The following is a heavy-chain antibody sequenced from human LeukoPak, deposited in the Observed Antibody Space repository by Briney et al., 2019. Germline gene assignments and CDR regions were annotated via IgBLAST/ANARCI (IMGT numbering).Heavy chain of an antibody. CDR3: ARDAFIGIFDI. D-gene: IGHD3-16*02. Sequence: GGSLRLSCAASGFTFSSYSMNWVRQAPGKGLEWVSYISSSSSTIYYADSVKGRFTISRDNAKNSLYLQTNSLRAEDTAVYYCARDAFIGIFDIWGQGTMVTVSS. J-gene: IGHJ3*02. V-gene: IGHV3-48*01. CDR1: GFTFSSYS. CDR2: ISSSSSTI.